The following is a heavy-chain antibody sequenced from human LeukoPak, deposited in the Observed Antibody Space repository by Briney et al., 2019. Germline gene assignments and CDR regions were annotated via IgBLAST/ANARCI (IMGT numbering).Heavy chain of an antibody. CDR1: GGSFSGYY. D-gene: IGHD3-22*01. CDR2: INHSGST. Sequence: PSETLSLTCAVYGGSFSGYYWTWIRQPPGKGLEWIGEINHSGSTNYNSSLKSRVTISVDTSKIQFSLKVNSVTAADTAVYYCARGYKGYSVIQDAFDIWGQGTMVTVSS. V-gene: IGHV4-34*01. J-gene: IGHJ3*02. CDR3: ARGYKGYSVIQDAFDI.